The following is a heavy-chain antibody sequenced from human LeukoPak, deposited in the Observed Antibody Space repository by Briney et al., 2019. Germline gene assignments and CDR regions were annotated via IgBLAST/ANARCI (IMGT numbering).Heavy chain of an antibody. Sequence: GSLRLSCAASGFTFSSYEMNWVRQAPGKGLEWVSYISSSGSTIYYADSVKGRFIISRDNAKNSLYLQMNSLRAEDTAFYYCARDKGTSYLPSFDYWGQGTLVTVSS. D-gene: IGHD6-6*01. CDR1: GFTFSSYE. CDR3: ARDKGTSYLPSFDY. CDR2: ISSSGSTI. J-gene: IGHJ4*02. V-gene: IGHV3-48*03.